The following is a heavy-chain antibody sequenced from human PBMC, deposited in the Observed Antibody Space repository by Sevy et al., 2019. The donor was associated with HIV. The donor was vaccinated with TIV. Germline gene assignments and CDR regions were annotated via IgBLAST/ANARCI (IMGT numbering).Heavy chain of an antibody. Sequence: GGSLRLSCTASGFTFNTYAMSWVRRAPGKGLEWVSAIGSGGTTYYVDSVKGRFTISRDNSKTRLYLQMNSRTVDDTAVYYCAKNLRGKYLEGYFDYWGQGILVTVSS. D-gene: IGHD1-20*01. CDR1: GFTFNTYA. J-gene: IGHJ4*02. CDR2: IGSGGTT. V-gene: IGHV3-23*01. CDR3: AKNLRGKYLEGYFDY.